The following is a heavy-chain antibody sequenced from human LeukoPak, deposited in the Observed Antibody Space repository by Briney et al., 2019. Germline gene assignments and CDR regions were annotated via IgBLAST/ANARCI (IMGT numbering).Heavy chain of an antibody. D-gene: IGHD6-13*01. V-gene: IGHV3-21*01. CDR2: ISSSSTYI. Sequence: GGSLRLSCATSGFTFSDYSLNWVRQAPGKGLEWVSSISSSSTYIYYAGSVQGRFTISRDSAKNSLFLQMNSLRAEDTAVYYCARGIAAAGHFDYWGQGTLVTVSS. CDR3: ARGIAAAGHFDY. CDR1: GFTFSDYS. J-gene: IGHJ4*02.